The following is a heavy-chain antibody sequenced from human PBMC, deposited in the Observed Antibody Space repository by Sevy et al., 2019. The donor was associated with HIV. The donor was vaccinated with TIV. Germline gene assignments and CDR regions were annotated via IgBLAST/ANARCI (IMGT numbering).Heavy chain of an antibody. V-gene: IGHV1-8*01. CDR3: ARGVAAYSYDILDY. J-gene: IGHJ4*02. CDR2: MNPNSGNT. Sequence: ASVKVSCKASGYTFTSYDINWVRQATGQGLEWMGWMNPNSGNTGYAQKFQGRVTMTRNTSISTAYMELSSLRSEDTAVYYCARGVAAYSYDILDYWGQGTLVTVSS. D-gene: IGHD5-18*01. CDR1: GYTFTSYD.